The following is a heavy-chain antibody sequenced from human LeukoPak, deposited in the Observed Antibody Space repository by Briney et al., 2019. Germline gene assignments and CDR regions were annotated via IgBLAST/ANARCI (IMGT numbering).Heavy chain of an antibody. J-gene: IGHJ4*02. V-gene: IGHV3-23*01. CDR3: AKGFFRARFGEIFDY. Sequence: GGSLRLSCAASGFTFSSYAMSWVRQAPGKGLEWVSAISGSGGSTYYADSVKGRFTISRDNSKNTLYLQMNSLGAEDTAVYYCAKGFFRARFGEIFDYWGQGTLVTVSS. D-gene: IGHD3-10*01. CDR1: GFTFSSYA. CDR2: ISGSGGST.